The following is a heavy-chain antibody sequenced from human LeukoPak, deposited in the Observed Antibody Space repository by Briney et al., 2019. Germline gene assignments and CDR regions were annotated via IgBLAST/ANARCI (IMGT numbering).Heavy chain of an antibody. CDR2: IYYSGST. J-gene: IGHJ4*02. CDR3: ARHVPVAQFDY. V-gene: IGHV4-59*08. CDR1: SGSISSYY. Sequence: PSETLSLTCTVSSGSISSYYWSWIRQPPGKGLEWIGYIYYSGSTNYNPSLKSRVTISVDTSKNQFSLKLSSVTAADTAVYYCARHVPVAQFDYWGQGTLVTVSS. D-gene: IGHD2-2*01.